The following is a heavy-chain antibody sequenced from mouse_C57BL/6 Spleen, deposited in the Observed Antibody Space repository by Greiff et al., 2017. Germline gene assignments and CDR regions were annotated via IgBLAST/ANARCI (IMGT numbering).Heavy chain of an antibody. D-gene: IGHD2-5*01. J-gene: IGHJ3*01. Sequence: QVQLKQPGTELVKPGASVKLSCKASGYTFTSYWMHWVKQRPGQGLEWIGNINPSNGGTNYNEKFKSKATLTVDKSSSTAYMQLSSLTSEDSAVYYCARGCYSSDDFAYWGQGTMVTVSA. CDR3: ARGCYSSDDFAY. CDR2: INPSNGGT. CDR1: GYTFTSYW. V-gene: IGHV1-53*01.